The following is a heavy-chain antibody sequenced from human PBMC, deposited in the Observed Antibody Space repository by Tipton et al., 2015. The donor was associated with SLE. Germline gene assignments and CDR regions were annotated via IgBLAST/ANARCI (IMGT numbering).Heavy chain of an antibody. CDR1: GFTFSSYG. CDR3: AKDVSAERRYFDL. J-gene: IGHJ2*01. D-gene: IGHD1-26*01. CDR2: IWYDGSSK. Sequence: RSLRLSCAASGFTFSSYGMHWVRQAPGKGLEWVAVIWYDGSSKYYADSVKGRFTISRDNSKNTLYLQMNSLRAEDTAVYYCAKDVSAERRYFDLWGRGTLVTVSS. V-gene: IGHV3-33*06.